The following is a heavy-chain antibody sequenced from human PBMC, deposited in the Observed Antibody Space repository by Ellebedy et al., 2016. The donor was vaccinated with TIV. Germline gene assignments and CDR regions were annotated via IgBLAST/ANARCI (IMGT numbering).Heavy chain of an antibody. CDR2: IRRQAFGGTG. J-gene: IGHJ4*02. V-gene: IGHV3-49*04. Sequence: GESLKISCITSGFTFVDHAMSWVRQAPGQGLEWVGFIRRQAFGGTGEYAASVNGRFIISRDDSRGIAYLQMNSLQTEDTSVYFCTRHWGYRFDCWGQGTLVTVSS. CDR3: TRHWGYRFDC. D-gene: IGHD7-27*01. CDR1: GFTFVDHA.